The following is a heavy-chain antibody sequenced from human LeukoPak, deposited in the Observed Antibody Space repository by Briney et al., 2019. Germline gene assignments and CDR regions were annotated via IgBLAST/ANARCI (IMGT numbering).Heavy chain of an antibody. V-gene: IGHV3-30*02. D-gene: IGHD1-26*01. Sequence: PGGSLRLSCAASGFTFSSYGMHWVRQAPGKGLEWVAFIRYDGSDKYYSDSVEGRFTISRDNSKNTLYLQMESLKSEDTAVYYCVTDRAYSGTYPDAFDIWGQGTMITVSS. CDR2: IRYDGSDK. CDR3: VTDRAYSGTYPDAFDI. CDR1: GFTFSSYG. J-gene: IGHJ3*02.